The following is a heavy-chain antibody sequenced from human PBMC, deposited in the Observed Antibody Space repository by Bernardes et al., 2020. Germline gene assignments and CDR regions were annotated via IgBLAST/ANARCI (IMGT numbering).Heavy chain of an antibody. CDR2: INHSGST. Sequence: ETLSLTCTVSGGSISSYYWSWIRQPPGKGLEWIGEINHSGSTNYNPSLKSRVTISVDTSKNQFSLKLSSVTAADTAVYYCARGPLITIFGVVISRAFDYWGQGTLVTVSS. J-gene: IGHJ4*02. D-gene: IGHD3-3*01. CDR1: GGSISSYY. CDR3: ARGPLITIFGVVISRAFDY. V-gene: IGHV4-34*01.